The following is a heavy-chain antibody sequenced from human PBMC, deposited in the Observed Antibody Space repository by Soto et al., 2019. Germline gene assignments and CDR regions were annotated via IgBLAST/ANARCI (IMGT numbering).Heavy chain of an antibody. CDR1: GFTFSSYS. V-gene: IGHV3-21*01. D-gene: IGHD3-10*01. CDR2: ISSSSSYI. CDR3: ARGPIRGPFDY. Sequence: EVQLVESGGGLVKPGGSLRLSCAASGFTFSSYSMNWVRQAPGKGLEWVSSISSSSSYIYYADSVKGRFTISRDNAKNSPYLQMNSLRAEDTAVYYCARGPIRGPFDYWGQGTLVTVSS. J-gene: IGHJ4*02.